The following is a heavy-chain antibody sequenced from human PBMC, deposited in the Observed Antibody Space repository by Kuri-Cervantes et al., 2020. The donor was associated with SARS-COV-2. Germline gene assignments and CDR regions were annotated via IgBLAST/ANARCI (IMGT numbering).Heavy chain of an antibody. CDR3: ASLRSAMVSADPLDY. J-gene: IGHJ4*02. CDR2: ISYDGSNK. D-gene: IGHD5-18*01. V-gene: IGHV3-30*03. Sequence: LSLTCAASGFTFSSYGMHWVRQAPGKGLEWVAVISYDGSNKYYADSVKGRFTISRDNSKNTLYPQMNSLRAEDTAVYYCASLRSAMVSADPLDYWGQGTLVTVSS. CDR1: GFTFSSYG.